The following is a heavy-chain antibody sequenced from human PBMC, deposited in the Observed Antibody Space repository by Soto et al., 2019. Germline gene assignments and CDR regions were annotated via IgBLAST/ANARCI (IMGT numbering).Heavy chain of an antibody. Sequence: GGSLRLSCAASGFTFSSYWMHWVRQAPGKGLVWVSRINSDGSSTSYADSVKGRFTISRDNAKNTLYLQMNSLRAEDTAVYYCARAGPRAAAGPAGYNWFDPWGQGTLVTVSS. D-gene: IGHD6-13*01. J-gene: IGHJ5*02. CDR3: ARAGPRAAAGPAGYNWFDP. CDR1: GFTFSSYW. V-gene: IGHV3-74*01. CDR2: INSDGSST.